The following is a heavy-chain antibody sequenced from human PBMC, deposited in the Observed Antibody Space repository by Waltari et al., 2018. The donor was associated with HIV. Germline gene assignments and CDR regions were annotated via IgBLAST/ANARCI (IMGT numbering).Heavy chain of an antibody. V-gene: IGHV3-74*01. Sequence: EVQLVESGGGLVQPGGSLRLSCAASGFTFSSYWMHWVRQAPGKGLVWVSRMNSDGSSTSYADSVKGRFTISRDNAKNTLYLQMNSLRAEDTAVYYCASPSHPVASGYDLNYYGMDVWGQGTTVTVSS. CDR2: MNSDGSST. D-gene: IGHD5-12*01. CDR1: GFTFSSYW. J-gene: IGHJ6*02. CDR3: ASPSHPVASGYDLNYYGMDV.